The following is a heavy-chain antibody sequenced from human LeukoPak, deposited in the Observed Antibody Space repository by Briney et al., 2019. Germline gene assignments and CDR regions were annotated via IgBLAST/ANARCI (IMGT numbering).Heavy chain of an antibody. J-gene: IGHJ5*02. CDR1: GFTFSNHW. CDR3: GRGVNTAMTPLRFDP. V-gene: IGHV3-7*01. Sequence: PGGSLRLSCVASGFTFSNHWMSWVRQAPGKGLEWVANIKRDGSEKYFVDSVKGRFTISRDNAKNSLYLKMNSLRADDTAVYYCGRGVNTAMTPLRFDPWGQGTLVTVSS. D-gene: IGHD5-18*01. CDR2: IKRDGSEK.